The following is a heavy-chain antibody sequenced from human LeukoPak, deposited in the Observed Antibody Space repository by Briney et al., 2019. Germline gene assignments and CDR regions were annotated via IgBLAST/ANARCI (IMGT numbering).Heavy chain of an antibody. D-gene: IGHD1-26*01. CDR1: GFTFSTYG. V-gene: IGHV3-33*01. Sequence: QSGGFLRLSCAASGFTFSTYGMHWVRQAPGKGLEWVAVIYYDGSTKYYEDSVKGRFTISRDNSKNTLYLQMNSLRAEDTAVYYCARDYSGNALGGYWGQGTLVTVSS. CDR3: ARDYSGNALGGY. J-gene: IGHJ4*02. CDR2: IYYDGSTK.